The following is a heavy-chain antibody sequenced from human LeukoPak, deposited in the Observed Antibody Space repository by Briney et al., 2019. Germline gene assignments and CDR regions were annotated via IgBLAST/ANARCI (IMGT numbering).Heavy chain of an antibody. Sequence: PSETLSLTCTVSGGSISSSSYYWGWIRQPPGKGLEWIGSIYYSGSTYYNPSLKSRVTISVDTSKNQFSLKLSSVTAADTAVYYCASTWFVLRYFDWSNIRPFDYWGQGTLVTVSS. J-gene: IGHJ4*02. CDR3: ASTWFVLRYFDWSNIRPFDY. D-gene: IGHD3-9*01. CDR2: IYYSGST. V-gene: IGHV4-39*01. CDR1: GGSISSSSYY.